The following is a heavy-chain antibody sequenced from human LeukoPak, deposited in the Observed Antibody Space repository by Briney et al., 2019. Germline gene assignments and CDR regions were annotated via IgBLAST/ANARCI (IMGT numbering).Heavy chain of an antibody. CDR1: GYTFTGYY. D-gene: IGHD4-11*01. Sequence: ASVKVSCKASGYTFTGYYMHWVRQAPGQGLEWMGWINPNSGGTNYAQKFQGWVTMTRDTSISTAYMELSRLRSEDTAVYYCARDPDGGRDYSNYGAPYYFDYWGQGTLVTVSS. V-gene: IGHV1-2*04. J-gene: IGHJ4*02. CDR3: ARDPDGGRDYSNYGAPYYFDY. CDR2: INPNSGGT.